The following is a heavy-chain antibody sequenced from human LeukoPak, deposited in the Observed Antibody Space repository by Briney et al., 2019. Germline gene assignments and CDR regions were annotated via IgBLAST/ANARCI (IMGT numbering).Heavy chain of an antibody. CDR2: IYHSGST. J-gene: IGHJ4*02. V-gene: IGHV4-38-2*02. D-gene: IGHD1-14*01. CDR3: ARDFRNAGDY. CDR1: HYSISSNYY. Sequence: PSETLSLTCTVSHYSISSNYYWGWIRQPPGKGLEWIGSIYHSGSTYYNPSLKSRVTISVDTSKNQFSLKLSSVTAADTAVYYCARDFRNAGDYWGQGTLVTVSS.